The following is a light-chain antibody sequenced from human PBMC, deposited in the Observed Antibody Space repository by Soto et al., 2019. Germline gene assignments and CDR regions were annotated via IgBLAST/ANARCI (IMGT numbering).Light chain of an antibody. CDR3: QQYNSYSPT. V-gene: IGKV1-39*01. J-gene: IGKJ1*01. CDR1: QSISSY. Sequence: DIQMTQSPSSLSASVGDRVTITCRASQSISSYLNWYPQKPGKAPKLLIYAESSLQSGVPSRFSGSGSGTDFTLTISSLHPDDFATYYCQQYNSYSPTFGQGTKVDIK. CDR2: AES.